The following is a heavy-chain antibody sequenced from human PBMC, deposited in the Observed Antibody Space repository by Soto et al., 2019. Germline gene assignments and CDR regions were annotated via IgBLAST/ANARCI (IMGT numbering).Heavy chain of an antibody. CDR1: VGSISSYY. V-gene: IGHV4-59*01. CDR3: ARDAARNYYDSSGPDWFDP. CDR2: IYYSGST. D-gene: IGHD3-22*01. J-gene: IGHJ5*02. Sequence: SETLSLTCTVSVGSISSYYWSWIRQPPGKGLEWIGYIYYSGSTNYNPSLKSRVTISVDTSKNQFSLKLSSVTAADTAVYYCARDAARNYYDSSGPDWFDPWGQGTLVTVSS.